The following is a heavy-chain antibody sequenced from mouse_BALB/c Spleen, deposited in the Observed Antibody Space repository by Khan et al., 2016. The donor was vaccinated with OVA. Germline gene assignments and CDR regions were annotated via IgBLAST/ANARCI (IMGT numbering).Heavy chain of an antibody. CDR2: INPNNGYT. CDR3: ARGNYSGSSYGDFDY. J-gene: IGHJ2*01. CDR1: GYTFSEYT. D-gene: IGHD1-1*01. Sequence: IQLQQSGPELAKPGASVKISCKTSGYTFSEYTMHWVKQSHGQSLEWIGSINPNNGYTTYTQKFKGKATLTADMSSSTAYMQLRSLTSEDSAVXYGARGNYSGSSYGDFDYWGQGTTLTVSS. V-gene: IGHV1-18*01.